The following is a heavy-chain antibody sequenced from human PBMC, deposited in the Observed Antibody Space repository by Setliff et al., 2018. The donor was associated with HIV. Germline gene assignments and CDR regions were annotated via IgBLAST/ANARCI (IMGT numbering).Heavy chain of an antibody. D-gene: IGHD3-16*02. V-gene: IGHV4-4*09. Sequence: PSETLSLTCTVSGGSISSYYWSWIRQPPGKGLEWIGYIYTSGSTNYNPSLKSRVTISVDTSKNQFSLKLSSVTAADTAVYYCARGLDVWGTYRYRNYFDYWGQGTLVTVSS. CDR3: ARGLDVWGTYRYRNYFDY. CDR2: IYTSGST. CDR1: GGSISSYY. J-gene: IGHJ4*02.